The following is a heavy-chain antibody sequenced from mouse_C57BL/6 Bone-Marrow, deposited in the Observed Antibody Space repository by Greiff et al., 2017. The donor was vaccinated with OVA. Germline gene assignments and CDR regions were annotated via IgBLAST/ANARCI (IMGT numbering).Heavy chain of an antibody. J-gene: IGHJ1*03. CDR3: AREGWPYWYFDV. D-gene: IGHD3-3*01. Sequence: QVQLKQPGAELVRPGTSVKLSCKASGYTFTSYWMHWVKQRPGQGLEWIGVIDPSDSYTNYNQKFKGKATLTVDTSSSTAYMQLSSLTSEDSAVYYCAREGWPYWYFDVWGTGTTVTVSS. CDR1: GYTFTSYW. CDR2: IDPSDSYT. V-gene: IGHV1-59*01.